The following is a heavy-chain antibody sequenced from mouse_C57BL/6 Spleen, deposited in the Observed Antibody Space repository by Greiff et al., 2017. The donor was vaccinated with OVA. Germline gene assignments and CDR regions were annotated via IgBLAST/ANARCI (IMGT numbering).Heavy chain of an antibody. V-gene: IGHV3-6*01. Sequence: EVKLMESGPGLVKPSQSLSLTCSVTGYSITSGYYWNWIRQFPGNKLEWMGYISYDGSNNYNPSLKNRISITRDTSKNQFFLKLNSVTTEDTATYYCARLGSLFDYWGQGTTLTVSS. D-gene: IGHD6-1*01. CDR2: ISYDGSN. CDR1: GYSITSGYY. J-gene: IGHJ2*01. CDR3: ARLGSLFDY.